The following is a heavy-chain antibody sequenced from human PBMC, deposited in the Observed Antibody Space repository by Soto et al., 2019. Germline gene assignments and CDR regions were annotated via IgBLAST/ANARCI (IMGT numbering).Heavy chain of an antibody. V-gene: IGHV3-23*01. J-gene: IGHJ4*02. CDR2: ISGSGGST. D-gene: IGHD3-3*01. Sequence: GGSLRLSCAASGFTFSSYAMSWVRQAPGKGLEWVSAISGSGGSTYYTDSVKGRFTISRDNSKNTLYLQMNSLRAEDTAVYYCAKVILSYYDFWSGSTNFDYWGQGTLVTVSS. CDR1: GFTFSSYA. CDR3: AKVILSYYDFWSGSTNFDY.